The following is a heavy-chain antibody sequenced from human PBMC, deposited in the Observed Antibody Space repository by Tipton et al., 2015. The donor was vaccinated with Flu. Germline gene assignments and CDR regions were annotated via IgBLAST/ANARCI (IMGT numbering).Heavy chain of an antibody. Sequence: TLSLTCGVSGFSVNSNSYYWSWVRQSPGKGLEWIGYIYYTGSTKYNPSLNGRVTISVDTSKNQFSLNLNSVTAADTAIYYRARRGLLTGCFDYWGQGTLVTVSS. CDR2: IYYTGST. D-gene: IGHD3-9*01. V-gene: IGHV4-61*01. CDR3: ARRGLLTGCFDY. CDR1: GFSVNSNSYY. J-gene: IGHJ4*02.